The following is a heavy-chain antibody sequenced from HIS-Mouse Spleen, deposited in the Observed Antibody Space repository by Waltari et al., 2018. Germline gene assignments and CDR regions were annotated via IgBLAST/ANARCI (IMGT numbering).Heavy chain of an antibody. V-gene: IGHV4-39*07. CDR2: IYYSGTT. CDR3: AREIPYSSSWYDWYFDL. D-gene: IGHD6-13*01. J-gene: IGHJ2*01. Sequence: QLQLQESGPGLVKPSETLSLTCTVSGGSISSSSYYWGWFRQPPGKGLGWIGSIYYSGTTDYTPSLKSRVTISVATSKNQFSLKLSSVTAADTAVYYCAREIPYSSSWYDWYFDLWGRGTLVTVSS. CDR1: GGSISSSSYY.